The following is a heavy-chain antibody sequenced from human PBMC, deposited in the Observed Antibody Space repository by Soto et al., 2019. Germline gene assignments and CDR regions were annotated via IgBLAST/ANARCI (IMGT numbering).Heavy chain of an antibody. D-gene: IGHD2-2*01. Sequence: AASVKVSCKASGGNFRRYAISWVRQAPGQGLEWMGGIPPIFGSPSHAQKFRDRVTITADESTSTAYLELTSLTSEDTAIYYCVFGDCTSSSCSYYFYGLDVWGQGTTVTVSS. CDR1: GGNFRRYA. CDR3: VFGDCTSSSCSYYFYGLDV. V-gene: IGHV1-69*13. CDR2: IPPIFGSP. J-gene: IGHJ6*02.